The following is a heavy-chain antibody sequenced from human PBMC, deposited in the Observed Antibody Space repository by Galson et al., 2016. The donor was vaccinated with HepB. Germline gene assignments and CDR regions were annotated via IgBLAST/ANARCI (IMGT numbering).Heavy chain of an antibody. V-gene: IGHV3-23*01. D-gene: IGHD4-17*01. CDR3: FRVPRYYADYSAGVGDC. CDR1: GFPFSSYA. J-gene: IGHJ4*02. Sequence: SLRLSCAASGFPFSSYAMSWVRQAPGKGLAWVSTISGAGTASYAYSVKGRFTISRDNSKNTLDLQMDSLRVGETALYFCFRVPRYYADYSAGVGDCWGQGTLLTVSS. CDR2: ISGAGTA.